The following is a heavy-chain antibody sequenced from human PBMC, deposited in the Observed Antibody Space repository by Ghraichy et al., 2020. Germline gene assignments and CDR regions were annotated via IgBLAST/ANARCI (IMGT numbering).Heavy chain of an antibody. CDR1: GFTFSSYW. J-gene: IGHJ4*02. CDR2: INSDGSSS. Sequence: GESLNISCAASGFTFSSYWMHWVRQAPGKGLVWVSRINSDGSSSIYADSVKGRFTISRDNAKNTLYLQMNSLRAEDTAVYYCARESSLLYWGQGTLVTVSS. D-gene: IGHD3-10*01. V-gene: IGHV3-74*01. CDR3: ARESSLLY.